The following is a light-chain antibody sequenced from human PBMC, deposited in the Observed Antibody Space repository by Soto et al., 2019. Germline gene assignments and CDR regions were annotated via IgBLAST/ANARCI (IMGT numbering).Light chain of an antibody. CDR3: QQYNNWPRT. CDR1: QSVNSN. CDR2: GAS. J-gene: IGKJ1*01. Sequence: EIVLTQSPATLSVSPGERATLSCRASQSVNSNYLAWYQQKPGQAPRLLIYGASTRATDIPARFSGSGSGTEFTLTISSLQSEDCAIYYCQQYNNWPRTFGQGTKVDIK. V-gene: IGKV3-15*01.